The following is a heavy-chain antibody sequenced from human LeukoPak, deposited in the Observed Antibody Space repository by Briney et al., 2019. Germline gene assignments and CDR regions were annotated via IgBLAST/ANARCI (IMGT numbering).Heavy chain of an antibody. J-gene: IGHJ6*03. D-gene: IGHD3-10*01. CDR2: ITSGSTFI. Sequence: GSLSLSCAASGFSFNDYSMSWVRQAPGKGLEWVSSITSGSTFIYYAVSVRGRFTISRDNAKNSLYLQMNSLRAEDTAVYYCARIGSGRFYYYMDVWGKGTTVTVSS. CDR3: ARIGSGRFYYYMDV. V-gene: IGHV3-21*01. CDR1: GFSFNDYS.